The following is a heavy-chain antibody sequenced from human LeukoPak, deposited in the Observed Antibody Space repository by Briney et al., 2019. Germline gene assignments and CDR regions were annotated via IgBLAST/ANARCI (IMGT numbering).Heavy chain of an antibody. Sequence: PSETLSPTCTVSGVSISSGGYYWSWVRQPPGKGPEWIGYIYHSGSTYYNPSLKSRVTISLDKSKSHFSLNLSSVTAADTAVYYCARCIAARPGYYFDYWGQGTLVTVSS. J-gene: IGHJ4*02. CDR1: GVSISSGGYY. D-gene: IGHD6-6*01. CDR3: ARCIAARPGYYFDY. CDR2: IYHSGST. V-gene: IGHV4-30-2*01.